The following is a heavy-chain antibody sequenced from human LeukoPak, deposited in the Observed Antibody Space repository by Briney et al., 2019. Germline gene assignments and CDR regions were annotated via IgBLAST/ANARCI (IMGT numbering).Heavy chain of an antibody. Sequence: ASVKVSCKASGYTFTIYYMHWVRQAPGQGLEWMGIINPSGGSTSYAQKFQGRVTMTRDTSTSTVYMELSSLRSEDTAVYYCAKDMVRGWGGPIPHRYMDVWGKGTTVTISS. CDR1: GYTFTIYY. CDR2: INPSGGST. J-gene: IGHJ6*03. D-gene: IGHD6-19*01. CDR3: AKDMVRGWGGPIPHRYMDV. V-gene: IGHV1-46*01.